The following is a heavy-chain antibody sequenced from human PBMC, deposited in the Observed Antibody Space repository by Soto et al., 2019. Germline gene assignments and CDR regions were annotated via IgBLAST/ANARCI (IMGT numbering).Heavy chain of an antibody. CDR3: AKDRTMIVVAAWYHQAFQH. Sequence: QVQLVESGGGVVQPGRSLRLSCAASGFTFSSYGMHWVRQAPGKGLEWVAVISYDGSNKYYADSVKGRFTISRDNSKNTLYLQMNSLRAEDTAEYYCAKDRTMIVVAAWYHQAFQHWGQGTLVTVSS. D-gene: IGHD3-22*01. V-gene: IGHV3-30*18. CDR2: ISYDGSNK. J-gene: IGHJ1*01. CDR1: GFTFSSYG.